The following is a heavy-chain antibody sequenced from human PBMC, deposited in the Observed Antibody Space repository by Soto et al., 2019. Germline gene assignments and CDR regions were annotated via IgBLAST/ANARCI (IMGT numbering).Heavy chain of an antibody. CDR1: GFSFSSYW. CDR3: ASGADYNTNYIPFDP. V-gene: IGHV3-74*01. Sequence: EVQLVESGGKLVQPGGSLRLSCAASGFSFSSYWMHWVRQAPGKGLVWVAGINIDGSISDYADSVKGRFTLSRDNAKNTLYLQMHSLGAEDTGLYYCASGADYNTNYIPFDPWCQGTLVTVAS. D-gene: IGHD3-10*01. CDR2: INIDGSIS. J-gene: IGHJ5*02.